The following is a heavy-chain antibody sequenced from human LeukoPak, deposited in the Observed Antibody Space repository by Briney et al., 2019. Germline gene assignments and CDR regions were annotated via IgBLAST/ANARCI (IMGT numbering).Heavy chain of an antibody. Sequence: PGGSLRLSCAASGFTVSSNYMSWVRQAPGKGLEWVSVIYSGGSTYYADSVKGRFTISRDNSKNTLYLQMNSLRAEDTAVYYCAREVPYYHGSGSYSSGDYWGQGTLVTVSS. CDR3: AREVPYYHGSGSYSSGDY. J-gene: IGHJ4*02. CDR2: IYSGGST. CDR1: GFTVSSNY. V-gene: IGHV3-66*01. D-gene: IGHD3-10*01.